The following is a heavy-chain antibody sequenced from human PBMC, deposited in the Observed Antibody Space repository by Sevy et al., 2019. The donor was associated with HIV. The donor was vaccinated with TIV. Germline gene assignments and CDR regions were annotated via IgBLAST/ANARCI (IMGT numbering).Heavy chain of an antibody. CDR1: GFTFSDYW. D-gene: IGHD2-21*02. CDR3: VKSKGDYYFDY. Sequence: RGSLRLSCAASGFTFSDYWMSWIRQAPGKGLEWVANIKQDGSERRYVDSVKGRFTISRDNATNSLFLHINSLRVEDTAIYYCVKSKGDYYFDYWGQRTLVTVSS. CDR2: IKQDGSER. J-gene: IGHJ4*02. V-gene: IGHV3-7*01.